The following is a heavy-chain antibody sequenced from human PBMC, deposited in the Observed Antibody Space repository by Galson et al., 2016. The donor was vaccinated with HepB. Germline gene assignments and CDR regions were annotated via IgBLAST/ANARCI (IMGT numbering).Heavy chain of an antibody. CDR2: IKGDASYT. CDR1: GFNFRSYW. Sequence: SLRLSCAASGFNFRSYWMHWVRQGPGKRLVWVSRIKGDASYTNYADSVKGRFTISRDNVKNTPYLQMNSLRAEDTAVYYCARDGDAYNHDSWGQGTLVTVSS. J-gene: IGHJ4*02. D-gene: IGHD5-24*01. V-gene: IGHV3-74*01. CDR3: ARDGDAYNHDS.